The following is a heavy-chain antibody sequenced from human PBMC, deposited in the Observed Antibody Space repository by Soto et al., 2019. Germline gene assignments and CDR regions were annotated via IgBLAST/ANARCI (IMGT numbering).Heavy chain of an antibody. CDR1: GGTFSSYA. J-gene: IGHJ4*02. D-gene: IGHD3-22*01. V-gene: IGHV1-69*12. CDR2: IIPIFGTA. CDR3: ARDQDYYDSSGYLAALGY. Sequence: QVQLVQSGAEVKKPGSSVKVSCKASGGTFSSYAISWVRQAPGQGLEWMGGIIPIFGTANYAQKFQGRVTITADESTSTAYMELSSLRSEDTAVYYCARDQDYYDSSGYLAALGYWGQGTLVTVSS.